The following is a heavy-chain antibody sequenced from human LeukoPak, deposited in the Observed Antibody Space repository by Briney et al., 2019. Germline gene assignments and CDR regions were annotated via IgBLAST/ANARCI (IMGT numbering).Heavy chain of an antibody. Sequence: SVKVSCKASGGTFSSYAISWVRQAPGQGLEWMGGIIPIFGTANYAQKFQGRVTITADESTSTAYMELSSLRSEDTAVYYCATTIFGVVIGAFDIWGQGTMVTVSS. V-gene: IGHV1-69*13. CDR1: GGTFSSYA. D-gene: IGHD3-3*01. CDR2: IIPIFGTA. J-gene: IGHJ3*02. CDR3: ATTIFGVVIGAFDI.